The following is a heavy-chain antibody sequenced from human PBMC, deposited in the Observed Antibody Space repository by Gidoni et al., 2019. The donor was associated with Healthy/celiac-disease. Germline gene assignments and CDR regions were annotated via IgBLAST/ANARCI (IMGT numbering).Heavy chain of an antibody. D-gene: IGHD3-22*01. Sequence: QMQLVQSGAGVKKPGASVTVSCKASGYTFTSYYMHWVRQAPGKGLEWMGIINPSGGSKSDEQKFQGRVTMTRDTSTSTVYMELSSLRSEDTAVYYCARGDHDSSALLPAWGQGTLVTVSS. CDR3: ARGDHDSSALLPA. CDR2: INPSGGSK. J-gene: IGHJ5*02. V-gene: IGHV1-46*01. CDR1: GYTFTSYY.